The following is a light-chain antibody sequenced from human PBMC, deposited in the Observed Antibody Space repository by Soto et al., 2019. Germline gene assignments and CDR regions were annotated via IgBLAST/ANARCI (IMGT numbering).Light chain of an antibody. J-gene: IGLJ1*01. CDR3: GTWDSGLSGFV. Sequence: QSVLTQPPSVSAAPGQKVTISCSGSNSNIGNNYVYWYQQFPGAAPKLLMYENAKRASGIPDRFSGSKSATAATLAITGIQTGDEADYYCGTWDSGLSGFVFGRGTKVTVL. CDR2: ENA. V-gene: IGLV1-51*02. CDR1: NSNIGNNY.